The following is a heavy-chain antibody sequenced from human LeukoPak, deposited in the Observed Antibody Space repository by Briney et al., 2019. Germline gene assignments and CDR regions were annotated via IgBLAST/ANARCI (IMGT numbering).Heavy chain of an antibody. V-gene: IGHV3-13*01. CDR1: GFTVSSKY. Sequence: GGSLRLSCAASGFTVSSKYMSWVRQATGKGLEWVASFGTAGETYYPGSVKGRFTISRENAKNSLYLQINSLRAEDTAVYYCARGYYSGSPFDYWGQGILVTVSS. CDR2: FGTAGET. D-gene: IGHD1-26*01. J-gene: IGHJ4*02. CDR3: ARGYYSGSPFDY.